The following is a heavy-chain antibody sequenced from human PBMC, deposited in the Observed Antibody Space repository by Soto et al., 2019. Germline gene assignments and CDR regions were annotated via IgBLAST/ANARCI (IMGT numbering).Heavy chain of an antibody. CDR3: ATVPANYYDSSGYFYFDY. CDR2: FDPEDGET. J-gene: IGHJ4*02. Sequence: ASVKVSCKVSGYTLTELSMHWVRQAPGKGLEWMGGFDPEDGETIYAQKFQGRVTMTEDTSTDTAYMELSSLRSEDTAVYYCATVPANYYDSSGYFYFDYWGQGTLVTVSS. V-gene: IGHV1-24*01. D-gene: IGHD3-22*01. CDR1: GYTLTELS.